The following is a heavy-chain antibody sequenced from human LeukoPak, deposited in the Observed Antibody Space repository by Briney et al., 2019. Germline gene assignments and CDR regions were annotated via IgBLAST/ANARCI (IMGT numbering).Heavy chain of an antibody. CDR2: INTDGSTT. J-gene: IGHJ4*02. Sequence: PGGSLRLSCAASGFTFSNYWMHWVRQAPGKGLVWVSRINTDGSTTTYADSVKGRFTISRDNDKNMLYLQMNSLRAEDTAVYYCTRAGGRYSYEHWGQGTLVTVSS. D-gene: IGHD5-18*01. V-gene: IGHV3-74*01. CDR1: GFTFSNYW. CDR3: TRAGGRYSYEH.